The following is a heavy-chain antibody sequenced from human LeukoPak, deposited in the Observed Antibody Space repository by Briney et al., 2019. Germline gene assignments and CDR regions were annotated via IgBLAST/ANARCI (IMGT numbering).Heavy chain of an antibody. V-gene: IGHV1-69*13. CDR2: IIPIFGTA. J-gene: IGHJ4*02. CDR3: ARAEKPTIAVAGNFDY. D-gene: IGHD6-19*01. CDR1: GYTFTSYG. Sequence: SVKVSCKASGYTFTSYGISWVRQAPGQGLEWMGGIIPIFGTANYAQKFQGRVTITADESMSKAYMELSSLRSEDTAVYYCARAEKPTIAVAGNFDYWGQGTLVTVSS.